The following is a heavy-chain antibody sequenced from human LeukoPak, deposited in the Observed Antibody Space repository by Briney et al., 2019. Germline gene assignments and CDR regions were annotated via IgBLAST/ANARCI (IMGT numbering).Heavy chain of an antibody. CDR1: EYTFSVYH. CDR3: ALIPGGSWAFDF. V-gene: IGHV1-2*02. J-gene: IGHJ4*02. D-gene: IGHD6-13*01. Sequence: ASVKVSCTASEYTFSVYHIHWVRLAPGPGLEWMAWINTNSGDTTYAQKFQGRVTMTRDTSISTLYMEVNSLKFDDTAVYYCALIPGGSWAFDFWGQGTLVTVSS. CDR2: INTNSGDT.